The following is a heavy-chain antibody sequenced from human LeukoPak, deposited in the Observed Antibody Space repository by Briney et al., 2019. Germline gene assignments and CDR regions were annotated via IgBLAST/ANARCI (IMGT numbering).Heavy chain of an antibody. CDR2: ITSSGIYI. CDR1: GFTFSRYS. V-gene: IGHV3-21*01. CDR3: ARVLRYCSGGNCYSGGLGYMDV. Sequence: NAGGSLRLSCAASGFTFSRYSMNWVRQAPGKGLEWVSSITSSGIYIYYADSVKGRFTISRDNAKNSLYLQMNSLRAEDTAVYYCARVLRYCSGGNCYSGGLGYMDVWGKGTTVTISS. D-gene: IGHD2-15*01. J-gene: IGHJ6*03.